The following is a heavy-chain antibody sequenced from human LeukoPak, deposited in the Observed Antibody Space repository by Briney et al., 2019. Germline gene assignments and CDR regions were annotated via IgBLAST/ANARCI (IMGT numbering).Heavy chain of an antibody. V-gene: IGHV4-34*01. Sequence: SETLSLTCAVYGGSITGYYWSWIRQPPGKGLEWVGEIHYTGATSYNPSLKSRATISIDTSKNQASLKLSSVTAADTAVYYCARGNILSGYCFDFWGQGALVTVSS. D-gene: IGHD3-9*01. CDR3: ARGNILSGYCFDF. CDR1: GGSITGYY. CDR2: IHYTGAT. J-gene: IGHJ4*02.